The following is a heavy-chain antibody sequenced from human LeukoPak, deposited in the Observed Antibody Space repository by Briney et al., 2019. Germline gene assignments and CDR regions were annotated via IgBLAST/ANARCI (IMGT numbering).Heavy chain of an antibody. CDR2: IYCSGST. J-gene: IGHJ4*02. CDR3: ARDPPAADY. Sequence: PSETLSLTCTVSGGSISSSSYYWGWIRQPPGKGLEWIGSIYCSGSTYYNPSLKSRVTISVDTSKNQFSLKLSSVTAADTAVYYCARDPPAADYWGQGTLVTVSS. CDR1: GGSISSSSYY. V-gene: IGHV4-39*07. D-gene: IGHD6-25*01.